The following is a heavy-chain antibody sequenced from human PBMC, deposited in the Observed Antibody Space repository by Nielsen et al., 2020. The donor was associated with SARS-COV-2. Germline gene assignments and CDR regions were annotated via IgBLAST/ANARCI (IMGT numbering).Heavy chain of an antibody. CDR1: GYSFTSYW. V-gene: IGHV5-51*01. Sequence: KVSCKGSGYSFTSYWIGWVRQMPGKGLEWMGIIYPGDSDTRYSPSFQGQVTISADKSISTAYLQWSSLKASDTAMYYCARSGGRQYHTFDYWGQGTLVTVSS. CDR3: ARSGGRQYHTFDY. CDR2: IYPGDSDT. J-gene: IGHJ4*02. D-gene: IGHD2-2*01.